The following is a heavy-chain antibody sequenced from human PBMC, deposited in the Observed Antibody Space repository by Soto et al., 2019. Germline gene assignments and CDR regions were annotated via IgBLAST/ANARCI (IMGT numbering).Heavy chain of an antibody. J-gene: IGHJ6*02. Sequence: QVQLQESGPGLVKPSGTLSLTCTVSGGSISSSDLWTWVRQPPGKGLEWIGEIYHGGSTNYNPSLKSRLTISIHKSKNQFSLKVTSVTAADTAIYYCAREHRVILRGNYYYLGLDVWGPGTTVTVSS. D-gene: IGHD3-3*01. CDR2: IYHGGST. CDR3: AREHRVILRGNYYYLGLDV. CDR1: GGSISSSDL. V-gene: IGHV4-4*02.